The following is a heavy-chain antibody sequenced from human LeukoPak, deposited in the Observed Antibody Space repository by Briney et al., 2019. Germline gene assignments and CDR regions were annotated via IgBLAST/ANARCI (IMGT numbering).Heavy chain of an antibody. CDR2: ISSSGSTI. CDR1: AFTFSDYY. J-gene: IGHJ6*02. CDR3: ARAFGYDSSGYYYVQYYYYYYGMDV. D-gene: IGHD3-22*01. V-gene: IGHV3-11*01. Sequence: GGSLRLSCAASAFTFSDYYMSWIRQAPGKGLEWVSYISSSGSTIYYADSVKGRFTISRDNAKNSLYLQMNSLRAEDTAVYYCARAFGYDSSGYYYVQYYYYYYGMDVWGQGTTVTVSS.